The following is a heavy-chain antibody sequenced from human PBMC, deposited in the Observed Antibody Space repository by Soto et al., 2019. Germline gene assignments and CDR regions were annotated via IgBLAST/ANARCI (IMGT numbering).Heavy chain of an antibody. V-gene: IGHV3-74*01. CDR3: TRGCQLPSPADN. CDR1: GFTFSSHW. CDR2: ISRDGSLT. Sequence: EVQLVESGGGLVQPGGSLRLSCAASGFTFSSHWMHWVRQPPGKGLVWVSGISRDGSLTTYADSVKGRFTISRDNAKNTLYLQMNSLGVEDTAVYYCTRGCQLPSPADNWGQGALVTVSS. J-gene: IGHJ4*02.